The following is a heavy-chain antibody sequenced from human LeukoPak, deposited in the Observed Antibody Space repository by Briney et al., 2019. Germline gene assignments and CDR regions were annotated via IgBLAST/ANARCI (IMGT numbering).Heavy chain of an antibody. CDR1: GYTFTSYD. CDR3: ARVLSGWHENYYYYYYMDV. CDR2: MNPNSGNT. J-gene: IGHJ6*03. Sequence: ASVKVPCKASGYTFTSYDINWVRQATGQGLEWMGWMNPNSGNTGYAQKFQGRVTITRNTSISTAYMELSSLRSEDTAVYYCARVLSGWHENYYYYYYMDVWGKGTTVTVSS. D-gene: IGHD6-19*01. V-gene: IGHV1-8*03.